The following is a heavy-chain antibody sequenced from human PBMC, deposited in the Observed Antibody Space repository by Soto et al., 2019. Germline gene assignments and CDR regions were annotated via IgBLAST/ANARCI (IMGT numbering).Heavy chain of an antibody. J-gene: IGHJ6*04. D-gene: IGHD1-26*01. CDR3: ARHGRGTVDV. V-gene: IGHV4-59*08. CDR2: IYYSGST. Sequence: SETLSLTCTVSGGSISSYYWSWIRQPPGKGLEWIGYIYYSGSTNYNPSLKSRVTISVDTSKNQFSLKLSSVTAADTAVYYCARHGRGTVDVWGKGTTVTVSS. CDR1: GGSISSYY.